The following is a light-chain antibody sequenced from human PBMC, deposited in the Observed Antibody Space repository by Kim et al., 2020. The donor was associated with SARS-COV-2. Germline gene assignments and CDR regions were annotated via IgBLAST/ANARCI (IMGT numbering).Light chain of an antibody. CDR2: YDS. J-gene: IGLJ2*01. V-gene: IGLV3-21*04. CDR3: HVWDSSSDHVV. CDR1: NIGSKS. Sequence: SYELTQPPSVSVAPGKTARITCGGNNIGSKSVHWYQQKPGQAPVLVIYYDSDRPSGIPERFSGSNSGNMATLTISRVEAGDEADYYCHVWDSSSDHVVFG.